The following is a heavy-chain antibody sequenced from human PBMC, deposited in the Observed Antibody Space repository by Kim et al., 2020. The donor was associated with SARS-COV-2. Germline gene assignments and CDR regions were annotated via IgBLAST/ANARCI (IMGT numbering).Heavy chain of an antibody. D-gene: IGHD2-2*01. Sequence: GGSLRLSCAASGFTFSSYAMHWVRQAPGKGLEWVAVISYDGSNKYYADSVKGRFTISRDNSKNTLYLQMNSLRAEDTAVYYCARDRGWVPNDIVVVPSAADYWGQGTLVTVSS. CDR3: ARDRGWVPNDIVVVPSAADY. V-gene: IGHV3-30*04. J-gene: IGHJ4*02. CDR2: ISYDGSNK. CDR1: GFTFSSYA.